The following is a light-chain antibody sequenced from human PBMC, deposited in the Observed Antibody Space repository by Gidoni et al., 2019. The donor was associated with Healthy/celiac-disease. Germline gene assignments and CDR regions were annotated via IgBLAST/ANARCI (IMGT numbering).Light chain of an antibody. CDR3: SSYTSSSLGV. Sequence: QPALPQPASVSGSPGQSITISCPGTSSDVGDYTYVSWYQQHPGKAPNLMLYDVSNRPSGVSNRFSGSKSVNTASLTISGLQAEDEAYYYCSSYTSSSLGVFGGGTKLTVL. CDR2: DVS. J-gene: IGLJ3*02. CDR1: SSDVGDYTY. V-gene: IGLV2-14*01.